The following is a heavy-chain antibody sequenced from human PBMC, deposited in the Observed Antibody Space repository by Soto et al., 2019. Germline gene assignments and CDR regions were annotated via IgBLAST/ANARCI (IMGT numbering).Heavy chain of an antibody. CDR1: GFTFSSYG. V-gene: IGHV3-30*18. CDR3: AKERDVVVVAAPIAY. CDR2: ISYDGSNK. D-gene: IGHD2-15*01. Sequence: QVPLVESGGGVVQPGRSLRLSCAASGFTFSSYGMHWVRQAPGKGLEWVAVISYDGSNKYYADSVKGRFTISRDNSKNTLYLHMNSLRAEETAVYYCAKERDVVVVAAPIAYWGQGALVTVSS. J-gene: IGHJ4*02.